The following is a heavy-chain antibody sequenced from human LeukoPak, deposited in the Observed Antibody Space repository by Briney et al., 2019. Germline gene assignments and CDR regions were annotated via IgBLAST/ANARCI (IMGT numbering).Heavy chain of an antibody. V-gene: IGHV1-24*01. J-gene: IGHJ4*02. Sequence: ASVKVSCKVSGYTLTELSMHWVRQAPGKGLEWMGGFDPEDGETIYAQKFQGRVTMTEDTSTDTAYMELSSLRSEDTAVYYCATEYCSSTSRFYYFDYWGQGTLVTVSS. CDR1: GYTLTELS. D-gene: IGHD2-2*01. CDR2: FDPEDGET. CDR3: ATEYCSSTSRFYYFDY.